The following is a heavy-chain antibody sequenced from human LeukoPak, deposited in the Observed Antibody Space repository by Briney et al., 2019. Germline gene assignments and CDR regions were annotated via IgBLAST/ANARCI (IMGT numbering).Heavy chain of an antibody. J-gene: IGHJ3*02. CDR2: ISSSNSYT. CDR3: ARAEDCSSTSCPRAFDI. Sequence: GGSLRLSCAASGFTFSDYYITWIRQAPGKGLEWVSYISSSNSYTNYADSVKGRFTISRDNAENTLYLQMNSLRVEDTAVYYCARAEDCSSTSCPRAFDIWGQGTMVTVSS. D-gene: IGHD2-2*01. V-gene: IGHV3-11*06. CDR1: GFTFSDYY.